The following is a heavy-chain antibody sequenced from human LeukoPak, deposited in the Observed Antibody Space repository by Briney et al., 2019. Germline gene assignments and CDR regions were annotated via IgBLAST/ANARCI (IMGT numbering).Heavy chain of an antibody. CDR2: IYHSGST. Sequence: NPSETLSLTCTVSGGSISSGGYYWSWIRQPPGKGLEWIGYIYHSGSTYYNPSLKSRVTISVDRSKNQFSLKLSSVTAADTAVYYCARGGIAVAGPDYWGQGTLVTVSS. CDR1: GGSISSGGYY. V-gene: IGHV4-30-2*01. CDR3: ARGGIAVAGPDY. J-gene: IGHJ4*02. D-gene: IGHD6-19*01.